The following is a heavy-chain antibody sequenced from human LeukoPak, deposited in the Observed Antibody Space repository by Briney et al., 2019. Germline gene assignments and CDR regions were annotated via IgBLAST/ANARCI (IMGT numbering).Heavy chain of an antibody. J-gene: IGHJ4*02. D-gene: IGHD6-19*01. CDR2: INSNSAGT. V-gene: IGHV1-2*02. CDR1: GYTFSDYY. CDR3: AAPDSSVWTSDFDH. Sequence: ASVTVSCKASGYTFSDYYIHWVRQVPGQGLEWMGWINSNSAGTRYAQKFQGRVTMTRDTSISTVYMELSRLRSDDTAVYYCAAPDSSVWTSDFDHWGQGTLVTVSS.